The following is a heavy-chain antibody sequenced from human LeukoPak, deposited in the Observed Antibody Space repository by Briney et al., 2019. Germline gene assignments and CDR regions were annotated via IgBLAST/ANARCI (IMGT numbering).Heavy chain of an antibody. J-gene: IGHJ4*02. CDR3: ARDRGNYYDSSGYYPGFDY. D-gene: IGHD3-22*01. V-gene: IGHV3-48*03. Sequence: PGGSLRLSCAASGFTFSSYEMNWVRQAPGKGLEWVSYISSSGSPIYYADSVKVRFTISRYNSKNSLYLQMNSLRAEDTAVYYCARDRGNYYDSSGYYPGFDYWGQGTLVTVSS. CDR1: GFTFSSYE. CDR2: ISSSGSPI.